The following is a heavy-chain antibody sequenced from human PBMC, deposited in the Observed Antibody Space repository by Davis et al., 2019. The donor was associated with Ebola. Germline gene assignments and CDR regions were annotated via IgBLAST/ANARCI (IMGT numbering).Heavy chain of an antibody. CDR1: GGSFSGYY. CDR2: INHSGST. D-gene: IGHD6-6*01. J-gene: IGHJ5*02. V-gene: IGHV4-34*01. Sequence: SETLSLTCAVYGGSFSGYYWSWIRQSPGKGLEWIGEINHSGSTNYDPSLKSRVTISVDTSKSQFSLKVSSVTAADTAVYYCARVLQQVVRLDPWGQGTLVTVSS. CDR3: ARVLQQVVRLDP.